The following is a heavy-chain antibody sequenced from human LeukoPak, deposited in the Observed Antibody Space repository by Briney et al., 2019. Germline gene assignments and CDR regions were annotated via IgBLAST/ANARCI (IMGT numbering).Heavy chain of an antibody. V-gene: IGHV3-73*01. CDR3: TRPVGDGYNWNYYYYYMDV. Sequence: GGSLRLSCAASGFTFSGSAMHWVRQASGKGLEWVGRIRSKANSYATAYAASVKGRFTISREDSKNTAYLQMNSLKTEDTAVYYCTRPVGDGYNWNYYYYYMDVWGKGTTVTVSS. J-gene: IGHJ6*03. D-gene: IGHD5-24*01. CDR1: GFTFSGSA. CDR2: IRSKANSYAT.